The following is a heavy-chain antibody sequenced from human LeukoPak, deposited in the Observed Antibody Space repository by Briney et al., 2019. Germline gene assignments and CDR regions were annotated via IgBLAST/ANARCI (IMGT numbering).Heavy chain of an antibody. Sequence: PGGSLRLSCAASGFTFRSYGMHWVRQAPGKGLELVAFIWYDESNEWYADSVKGRFTISRDNSKNTLYLQMNSLRVEDTAVYYCAREYRMGSPYNGPLDPWGQGTLVIASS. CDR3: AREYRMGSPYNGPLDP. D-gene: IGHD3-10*01. CDR1: GFTFRSYG. V-gene: IGHV3-33*01. J-gene: IGHJ5*02. CDR2: IWYDESNE.